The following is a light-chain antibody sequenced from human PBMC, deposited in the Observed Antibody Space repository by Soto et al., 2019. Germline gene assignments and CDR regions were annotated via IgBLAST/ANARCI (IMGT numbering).Light chain of an antibody. CDR2: LNSDGSH. Sequence: QSVLTQSPSASASLGASVKLTCTLSSGHSSYAIAWHQQQPEKGPRYLMKLNSDGSHSKGDGTPDRFSGSSSGAERYLTISSLQSEDEADYYCQTWGTGMVFGGGTKLTVL. J-gene: IGLJ2*01. V-gene: IGLV4-69*01. CDR1: SGHSSYA. CDR3: QTWGTGMV.